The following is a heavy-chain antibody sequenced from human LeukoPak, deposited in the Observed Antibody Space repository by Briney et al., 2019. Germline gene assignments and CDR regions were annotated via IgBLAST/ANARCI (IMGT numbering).Heavy chain of an antibody. CDR1: GFTFSSYA. Sequence: QSGGSLRLSCEASGFTFSSYAMSWVRQAPGKGLEWVSYISSSGSTIYYADSVKGRFTISRDNAKNSLYLQMNSLRAEDTAVYYCAKDLRYNYGYAFDYWGQGTLVTVSS. CDR2: ISSSGSTI. J-gene: IGHJ4*02. V-gene: IGHV3-48*04. D-gene: IGHD5-18*01. CDR3: AKDLRYNYGYAFDY.